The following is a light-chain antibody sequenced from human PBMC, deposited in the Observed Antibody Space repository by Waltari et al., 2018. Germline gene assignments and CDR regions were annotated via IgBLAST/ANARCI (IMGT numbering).Light chain of an antibody. Sequence: DIVMTQSPESLAVSLGERATITCKSSQSRLYSGNNKNYLAWYQQKPGQPPKVLIYWASTRDSGVPDRFSGSRSGTEFTLTINSLQAEDVAVYYCQQYKSTLALTFGGGTKVEIK. CDR3: QQYKSTLALT. V-gene: IGKV4-1*01. CDR2: WAS. CDR1: QSRLYSGNNKNY. J-gene: IGKJ4*01.